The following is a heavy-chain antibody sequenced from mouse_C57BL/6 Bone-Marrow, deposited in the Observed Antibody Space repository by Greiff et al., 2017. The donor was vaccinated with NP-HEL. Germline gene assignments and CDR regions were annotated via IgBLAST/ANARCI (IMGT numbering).Heavy chain of an antibody. V-gene: IGHV1-15*01. CDR3: TRYCGSWYLED. J-gene: IGHJ1*03. CDR1: GYTFTDYE. Sequence: VQLQQSGAELVRPGASVTLSCKASGYTFTDYEMHWVKQTPVHGLEWIGAIDPETGGTAYNQKFKGKAILTADKSSSTAYMELRSLTSEDSAVYYCTRYCGSWYLEDWVTGTTVTVTS. CDR2: IDPETGGT. D-gene: IGHD1-1*01.